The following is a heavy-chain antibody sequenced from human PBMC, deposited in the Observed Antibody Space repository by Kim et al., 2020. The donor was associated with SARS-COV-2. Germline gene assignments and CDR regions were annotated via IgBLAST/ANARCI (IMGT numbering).Heavy chain of an antibody. J-gene: IGHJ4*02. V-gene: IGHV4-34*01. D-gene: IGHD3-3*01. Sequence: SLKSRVTISVDTSKNQFSLKLSSVTAADTAVYYCAREGRDFWSGRERIDYWGQGTLVTVSS. CDR3: AREGRDFWSGRERIDY.